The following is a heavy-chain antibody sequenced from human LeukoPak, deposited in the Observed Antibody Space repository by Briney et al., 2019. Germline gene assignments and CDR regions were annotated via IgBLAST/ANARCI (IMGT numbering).Heavy chain of an antibody. CDR2: ISYDGSNK. Sequence: PGGSLRLSCAASGFTFSSYAMHWVRQAPGKGLEWVAVISYDGSNKYYADSVKGRFTISRDNSKNTLYLQMNSLRAEDTAVYYCARPQYYYGSGSQRWFDPWGQGTLVTVSS. V-gene: IGHV3-30-3*01. CDR3: ARPQYYYGSGSQRWFDP. D-gene: IGHD3-10*01. J-gene: IGHJ5*02. CDR1: GFTFSSYA.